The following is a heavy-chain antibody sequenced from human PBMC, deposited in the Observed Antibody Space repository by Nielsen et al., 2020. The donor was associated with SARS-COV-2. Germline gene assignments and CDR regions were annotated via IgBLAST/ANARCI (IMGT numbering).Heavy chain of an antibody. V-gene: IGHV1-2*06. Sequence: ASVKVSCKASGYTFTGYYMHWVRQAPGQGLEWMGRINPNSGGTNYAQKFQGRVTMTRNTSISTAYMELSSLRSEDTAVYYCARGHIAAAVPYYYYYYYMDVWGKGTTVTVSS. CDR3: ARGHIAAAVPYYYYYYYMDV. CDR2: INPNSGGT. CDR1: GYTFTGYY. J-gene: IGHJ6*03. D-gene: IGHD6-13*01.